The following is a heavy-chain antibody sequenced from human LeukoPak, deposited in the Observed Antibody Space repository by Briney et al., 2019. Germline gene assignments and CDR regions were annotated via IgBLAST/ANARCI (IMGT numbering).Heavy chain of an antibody. Sequence: ASVKVSCKASGYTFTGYGISWVRQAPGQGLEWMGWISAYNGNTNYAQKLQGRVTMTTDTSTSTAYMELRSLRSDDTAVYYCAWVWFGDPAGAFDIWGQGTMVTVSS. CDR3: AWVWFGDPAGAFDI. V-gene: IGHV1-18*01. CDR1: GYTFTGYG. J-gene: IGHJ3*02. D-gene: IGHD3-10*01. CDR2: ISAYNGNT.